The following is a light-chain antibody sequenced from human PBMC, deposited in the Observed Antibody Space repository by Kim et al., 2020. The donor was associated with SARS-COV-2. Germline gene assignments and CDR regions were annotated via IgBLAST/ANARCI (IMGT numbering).Light chain of an antibody. CDR3: QAWDSSTWV. CDR1: KLGEKY. Sequence: SYELTQPPSVSVSPGQTAIITCSGDKLGEKYACWYQQRPGQSPVLVIYQDTKRPSGIPERFSGSNSGNTATLTISGTQTMDEADYYCQAWDSSTWVFGGGTKLTVL. V-gene: IGLV3-1*01. CDR2: QDT. J-gene: IGLJ3*02.